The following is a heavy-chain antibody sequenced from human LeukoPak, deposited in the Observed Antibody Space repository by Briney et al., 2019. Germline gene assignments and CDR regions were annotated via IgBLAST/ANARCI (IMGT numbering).Heavy chain of an antibody. CDR2: ISGSGGST. CDR1: GFTFSSYA. J-gene: IGHJ6*03. V-gene: IGHV3-23*01. CDR3: AKNTIFGVVAPPYYYMDV. Sequence: PGGSLRLSCAASGFTFSSYAMSWVRQAPGKGLEWVSAISGSGGSTYYADSAKGRFTISRDNSKNTLYLQMNSLRAEDTAVYYCAKNTIFGVVAPPYYYMDVWGKGTTVTVSS. D-gene: IGHD3-3*01.